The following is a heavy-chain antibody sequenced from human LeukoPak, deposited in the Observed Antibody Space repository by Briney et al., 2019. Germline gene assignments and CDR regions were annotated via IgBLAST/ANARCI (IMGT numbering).Heavy chain of an antibody. V-gene: IGHV1-69*04. J-gene: IGHJ4*02. CDR1: GGTFSSYA. D-gene: IGHD3-22*01. Sequence: SVKVSCKASGGTFSSYAISWVRQAPGQGLEWMGRILPILGIANYAQKFQGRVTITADKSTSTAYMELSSLRSEDTAVYYCARADSSGYPYFDYWGQGTLVTVSS. CDR3: ARADSSGYPYFDY. CDR2: ILPILGIA.